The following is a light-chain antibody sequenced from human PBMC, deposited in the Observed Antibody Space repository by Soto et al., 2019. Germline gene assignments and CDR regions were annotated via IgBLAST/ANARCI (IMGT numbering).Light chain of an antibody. Sequence: DIQMTQSPSSLSASVGDRVTLTCQASQDISNYLNWYQQKPGKAPKLLIYDASNLETGVPSRFNGSGSGTDFTFTISSLQPEDIATYYCQQYDYLPITFGGGTKVEIK. CDR1: QDISNY. J-gene: IGKJ4*01. V-gene: IGKV1-33*01. CDR2: DAS. CDR3: QQYDYLPIT.